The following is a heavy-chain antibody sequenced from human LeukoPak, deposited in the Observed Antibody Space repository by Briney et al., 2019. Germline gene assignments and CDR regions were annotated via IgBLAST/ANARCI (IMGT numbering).Heavy chain of an antibody. CDR1: GASFSDFY. CDR2: IFHTGST. Sequence: SETLSLTCTVSGASFSDFYWSWIRQSPEKGLEWLGYIFHTGSTNYNPSVKSRVTISMDTSKNQFSLRLNSVTAADTAVYYCARHPQEFRSDWFDPWGQGTLVTVSS. D-gene: IGHD3-10*01. V-gene: IGHV4-59*08. CDR3: ARHPQEFRSDWFDP. J-gene: IGHJ5*02.